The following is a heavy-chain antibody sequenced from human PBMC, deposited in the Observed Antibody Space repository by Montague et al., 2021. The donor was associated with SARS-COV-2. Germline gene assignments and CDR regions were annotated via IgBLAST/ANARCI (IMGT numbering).Heavy chain of an antibody. D-gene: IGHD6-19*01. J-gene: IGHJ4*02. Sequence: SETLSLTRIVSGESIDRDTYYWGWIRQSPGEGLEWIGSLSSSGSTYYNPSLRSRVTISMDTSKNHFSLKVNSVTATDTAVYFRARPGSVSGWFYFDDWGQGTLVSVSS. CDR1: GESIDRDTYY. V-gene: IGHV4-39*02. CDR3: ARPGSVSGWFYFDD. CDR2: LSSSGST.